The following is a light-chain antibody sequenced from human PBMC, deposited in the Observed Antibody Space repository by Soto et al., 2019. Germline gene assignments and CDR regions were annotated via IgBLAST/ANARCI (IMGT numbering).Light chain of an antibody. CDR2: GAS. Sequence: ETVMTQSPATLSVSPGERATLSCRASQSVSSDLAWYQQRPGQAPRVLIYGASTRATGFPARFSGSGSGTEFTLTISSLQSEDFAIYYCQQYNNWPRTVGQGTKVDSK. V-gene: IGKV3-15*01. CDR3: QQYNNWPRT. J-gene: IGKJ1*01. CDR1: QSVSSD.